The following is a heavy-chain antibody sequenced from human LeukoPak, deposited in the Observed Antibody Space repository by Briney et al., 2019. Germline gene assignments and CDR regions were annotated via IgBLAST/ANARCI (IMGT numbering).Heavy chain of an antibody. D-gene: IGHD3-10*01. J-gene: IGHJ4*02. CDR3: ASLGVYGSGSYYKKYYFDY. V-gene: IGHV1-69*01. CDR2: IIPIFGTA. CDR1: GGTFSSYA. Sequence: SVKVSCMASGGTFSSYAISWVRQAPGQGLEWMGGIIPIFGTANYAQKFQGRVTITADESTSTAYMELSSLRSEDTAVYYCASLGVYGSGSYYKKYYFDYWGQGTLVTVSS.